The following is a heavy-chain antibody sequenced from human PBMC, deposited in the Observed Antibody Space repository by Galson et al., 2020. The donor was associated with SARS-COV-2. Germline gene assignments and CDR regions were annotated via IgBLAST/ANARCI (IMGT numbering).Heavy chain of an antibody. J-gene: IGHJ4*02. Sequence: SETLSLTCTVSGVYISSDDSYWSWNRQHPRKGLEWIGYIFYSGFTYYSPSFKSRLTMSLDTSKNQFSLKLNAVTAADTAVYYCASGLGGDYWGPGTLVTVSS. CDR1: GVYISSDDSY. V-gene: IGHV4-31*03. D-gene: IGHD1-26*01. CDR2: IFYSGFT. CDR3: ASGLGGDY.